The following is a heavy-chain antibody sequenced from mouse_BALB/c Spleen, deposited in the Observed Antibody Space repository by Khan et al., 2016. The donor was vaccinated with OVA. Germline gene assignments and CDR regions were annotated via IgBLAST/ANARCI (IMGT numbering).Heavy chain of an antibody. CDR1: GYTFTNYI. J-gene: IGHJ3*01. V-gene: IGHV1S136*01. D-gene: IGHD1-1*01. CDR3: ASDYGSSFWFAD. CDR2: INPYNDGT. Sequence: VQLQQSGPELVKPGASVKMSCKAAGYTFTNYIIHWMKQKPGQGLEWIGYINPYNDGTKYNEKFKGKATLTADKSSSTAYMELSGLTSEDSAVYSCASDYGSSFWFADWGQGTLVTVSA.